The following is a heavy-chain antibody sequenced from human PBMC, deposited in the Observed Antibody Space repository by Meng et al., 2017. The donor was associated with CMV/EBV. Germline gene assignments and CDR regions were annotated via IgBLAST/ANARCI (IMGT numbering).Heavy chain of an antibody. CDR2: IWYDGSNK. Sequence: GESLKISCAASGFTFSSYGMHWVRQAPGKGLEWVAVIWYDGSNKYYADSVKGRFTISRDNSKNTLYLQMNSLRAEDTAVYYCARDKQGVDGYCSSTSCLRDYYGMDVWGQGTTVTVSS. CDR1: GFTFSSYG. D-gene: IGHD2-2*03. J-gene: IGHJ6*02. V-gene: IGHV3-33*01. CDR3: ARDKQGVDGYCSSTSCLRDYYGMDV.